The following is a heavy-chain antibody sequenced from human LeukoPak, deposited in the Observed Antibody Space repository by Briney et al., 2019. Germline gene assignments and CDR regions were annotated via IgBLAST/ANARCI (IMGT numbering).Heavy chain of an antibody. D-gene: IGHD3-16*01. Sequence: SETLSLTCTVSGGSISSSNYYWGWIRQPPGKGLEYIGIIYYTGSTYYNPSLKSRVTISVDTSKNQFSLKVNSVTAADTAVYYCARGRRIAWRSDFDYWGQGTLVTVSS. CDR3: ARGRRIAWRSDFDY. CDR1: GGSISSSNYY. V-gene: IGHV4-39*01. J-gene: IGHJ4*02. CDR2: IYYTGST.